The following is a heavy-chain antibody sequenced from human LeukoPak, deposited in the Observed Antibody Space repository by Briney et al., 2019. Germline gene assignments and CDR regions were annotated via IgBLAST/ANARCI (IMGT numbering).Heavy chain of an antibody. CDR2: IYYSGST. Sequence: TPSETLSLTCTVSGVSISSYYWSWIRQPPGKGLEWIGYIYYSGSTNYNPSLKSRVTISVDTSKNQFSLKLSSVTAADTAVYYCASSYYDFWSGYYTPYYFDYWGQGTLVTVSS. D-gene: IGHD3-3*01. V-gene: IGHV4-59*01. J-gene: IGHJ4*02. CDR1: GVSISSYY. CDR3: ASSYYDFWSGYYTPYYFDY.